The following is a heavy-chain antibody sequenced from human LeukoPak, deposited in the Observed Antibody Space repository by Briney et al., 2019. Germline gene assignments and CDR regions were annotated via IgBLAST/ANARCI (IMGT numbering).Heavy chain of an antibody. J-gene: IGHJ6*03. Sequence: ASVKVSCKASGYTFTSYYLHWVRQAPGQGLEWMGIINPSGGSTSYAQKFQGRVTMTRDMSTSTAYMHLTSLRSDDTAVYYCARTTVTAPRPLYYYYYYMDVWGKGTTVTISS. CDR1: GYTFTSYY. CDR3: ARTTVTAPRPLYYYYYYMDV. CDR2: INPSGGST. D-gene: IGHD4-17*01. V-gene: IGHV1-46*01.